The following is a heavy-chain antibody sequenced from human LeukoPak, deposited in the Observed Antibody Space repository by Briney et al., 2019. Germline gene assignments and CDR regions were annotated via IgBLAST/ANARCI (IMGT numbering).Heavy chain of an antibody. CDR2: ISGSGGST. J-gene: IGHJ4*02. V-gene: IGHV3-23*01. CDR3: AKDYSSSWYVAQRFDY. CDR1: GFTFSSYG. Sequence: GGSLRLSCAASGFTFSSYGMSWVRQAPGKGLEWVSAISGSGGSTYYADSGKGRFTISRDNSKNTLYLQMNSLRAEDTAVYYCAKDYSSSWYVAQRFDYWGQGTLVTVSS. D-gene: IGHD6-13*01.